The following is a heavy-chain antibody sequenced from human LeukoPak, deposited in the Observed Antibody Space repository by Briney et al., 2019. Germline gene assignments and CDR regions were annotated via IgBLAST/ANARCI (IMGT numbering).Heavy chain of an antibody. D-gene: IGHD2-15*01. V-gene: IGHV3-53*01. Sequence: GGSLRLSCAVSGFTVSDIYMSWVRQAPGKGLEWVSLIYSGSITYYADSVKGRFTISRHNSRNTFYLQMNSLRAGDTAVYYCAREALYCSGGSCYRGAFDIWGQGTMVTVSS. J-gene: IGHJ3*02. CDR2: IYSGSIT. CDR3: AREALYCSGGSCYRGAFDI. CDR1: GFTVSDIY.